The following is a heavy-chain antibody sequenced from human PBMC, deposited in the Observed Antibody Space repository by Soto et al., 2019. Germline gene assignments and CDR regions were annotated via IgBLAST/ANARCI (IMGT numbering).Heavy chain of an antibody. CDR1: GFSFSSNA. Sequence: PGGSLRLSCAASGFSFSSNAMHWVRQAPGKGLEWVSFISYDGIHKNYADSVKGRFTISRDDSKNTLYLQMNSLRAEDTAVFYCASRNGPRYWYFVLGGRGTLVTVSS. D-gene: IGHD1-1*01. CDR2: ISYDGIHK. CDR3: ASRNGPRYWYFVL. V-gene: IGHV3-30*14. J-gene: IGHJ2*01.